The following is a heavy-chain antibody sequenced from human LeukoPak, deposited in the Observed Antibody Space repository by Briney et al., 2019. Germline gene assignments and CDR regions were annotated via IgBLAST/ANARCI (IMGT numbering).Heavy chain of an antibody. D-gene: IGHD3-9*01. V-gene: IGHV1-18*04. J-gene: IGHJ6*02. CDR1: GYIFTNYS. Sequence: ASVKVSCKASGYIFTNYSISWVRQAPGQGLEWMGWISVYNGNTNYAQKLQGRVTMTTDTSTSTAYMELRTLRSDDTAVYYCARDLGTMYYDILTGPQGMDVWGQGTTVTVSS. CDR2: ISVYNGNT. CDR3: ARDLGTMYYDILTGPQGMDV.